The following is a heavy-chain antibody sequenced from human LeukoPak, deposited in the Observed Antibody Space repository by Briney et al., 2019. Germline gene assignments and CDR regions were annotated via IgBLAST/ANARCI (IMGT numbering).Heavy chain of an antibody. CDR1: GFTFSSYG. J-gene: IGHJ4*02. CDR3: AKGGYSSGWSFVDY. Sequence: QPGRSLRLSCAASGFTFSSYGMHWVRQAPGKGLEWGAVIWYDGSNKYYADSVKGRFTISRDNSKNTLYLQMNSLRAEDTAVYYCAKGGYSSGWSFVDYWSQGTLVTVSS. D-gene: IGHD6-19*01. V-gene: IGHV3-33*06. CDR2: IWYDGSNK.